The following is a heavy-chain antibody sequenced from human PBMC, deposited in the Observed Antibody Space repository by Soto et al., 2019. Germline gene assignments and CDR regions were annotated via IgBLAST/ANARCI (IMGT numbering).Heavy chain of an antibody. Sequence: QVQLVQSGAEVKKPGSSVKVSCKASGGTFSSYTISWVRQAPGQGHEWMGRIIPILGIANYAQKFQGRVMITADKSTSTAYMELSSLRSEDTAVYYCARDRDIVVVVEGYYYYYGMDVWGQGTTVTVSS. CDR1: GGTFSSYT. V-gene: IGHV1-69*08. CDR2: IIPILGIA. D-gene: IGHD2-15*01. CDR3: ARDRDIVVVVEGYYYYYGMDV. J-gene: IGHJ6*02.